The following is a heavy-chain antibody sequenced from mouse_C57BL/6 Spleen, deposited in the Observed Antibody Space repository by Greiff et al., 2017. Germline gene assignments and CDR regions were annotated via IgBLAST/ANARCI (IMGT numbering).Heavy chain of an antibody. CDR3: ARRRGTVVPFAY. J-gene: IGHJ3*01. D-gene: IGHD1-1*01. V-gene: IGHV1-22*01. CDR1: GYTFTDYN. CDR2: INPNNGGT. Sequence: VQLQQSGPELVKPGASVKMSCKASGYTFTDYNMHWVKQSHGTSLEWIGYINPNNGGTSYNQKFKGTATLTVNKSSSTAYMELRSLTSEYSAVYYCARRRGTVVPFAYWGQGTLVTVSA.